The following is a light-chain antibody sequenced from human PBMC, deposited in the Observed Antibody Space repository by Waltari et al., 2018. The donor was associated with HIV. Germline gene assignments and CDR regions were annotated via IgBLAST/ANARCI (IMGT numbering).Light chain of an antibody. Sequence: EIVMTQSPATLSVSPGERATLSCRASQSVRSNLAWYQQKPGQAPRLLIYGASTRATGIPARFSGSGSGTECTLTISSLQSEDFAVYYCQQYDNWPPYTFGQGTKLEIK. V-gene: IGKV3-15*01. CDR3: QQYDNWPPYT. J-gene: IGKJ2*01. CDR2: GAS. CDR1: QSVRSN.